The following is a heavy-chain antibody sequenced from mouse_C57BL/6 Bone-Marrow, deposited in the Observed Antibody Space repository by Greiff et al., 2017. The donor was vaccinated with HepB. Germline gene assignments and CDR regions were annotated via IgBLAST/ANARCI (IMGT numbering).Heavy chain of an antibody. D-gene: IGHD1-1*01. CDR3: ADITTVVEGAD. V-gene: IGHV1-64*01. Sequence: QVQLQQPGAELVKPGASVKLSCKASGYTFTSYWMHWVKQRPGQGLEWIGMIHPNSGSTNYNEKFKSKATLTVDKSSSTAYMQLSSLTSEDSAVYYCADITTVVEGADWGQGTLVTVSA. CDR1: GYTFTSYW. CDR2: IHPNSGST. J-gene: IGHJ3*01.